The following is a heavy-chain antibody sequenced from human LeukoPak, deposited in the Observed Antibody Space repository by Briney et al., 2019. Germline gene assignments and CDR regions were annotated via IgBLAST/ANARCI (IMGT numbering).Heavy chain of an antibody. Sequence: GASVKVSCKASGYTFTSYGISWVRQAPGQGLEWMGWISAYNGNTNYAQKLQGRVTMTTDTSTSTAYMELRSLRSDDTAVYYCARRGYDILTGYSTSYAFDIWGQETMATVSS. V-gene: IGHV1-18*01. CDR3: ARRGYDILTGYSTSYAFDI. CDR2: ISAYNGNT. D-gene: IGHD3-9*01. CDR1: GYTFTSYG. J-gene: IGHJ3*02.